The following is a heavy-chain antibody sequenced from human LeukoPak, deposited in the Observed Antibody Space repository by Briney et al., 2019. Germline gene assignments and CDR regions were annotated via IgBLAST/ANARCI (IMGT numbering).Heavy chain of an antibody. D-gene: IGHD5-18*01. CDR1: GGSISSGGYY. V-gene: IGHV4-31*03. J-gene: IGHJ4*02. CDR3: ARGLRGQLWDDYYFDY. Sequence: KPSQTLSLTCTVSGGSISSGGYYWSWIRQHPGKGLEWIGEINHSGSTNYNPSLKSRVTISVDTSKNQFSLKLSSVTAADTAVYYCARGLRGQLWDDYYFDYWGQGTLVTVSS. CDR2: INHSGST.